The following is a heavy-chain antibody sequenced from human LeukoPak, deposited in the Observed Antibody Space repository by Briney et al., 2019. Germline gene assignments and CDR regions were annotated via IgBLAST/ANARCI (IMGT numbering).Heavy chain of an antibody. Sequence: SETLSLTCTVSGGSISSTNYYWGWIRQPPGKGLEWIGSISYSGSPYYNPSLKSRVTTSLDTSKNRFSLKLSSVTAADTAVYYCARWSGSVTARNYYYYMDVWGEGTTVTVSS. V-gene: IGHV4-39*07. J-gene: IGHJ6*03. CDR2: ISYSGSP. CDR3: ARWSGSVTARNYYYYMDV. D-gene: IGHD6-6*01. CDR1: GGSISSTNYY.